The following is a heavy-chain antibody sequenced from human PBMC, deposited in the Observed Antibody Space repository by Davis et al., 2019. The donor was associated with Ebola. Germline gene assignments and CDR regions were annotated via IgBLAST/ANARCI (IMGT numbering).Heavy chain of an antibody. D-gene: IGHD6-13*01. J-gene: IGHJ6*04. CDR3: ARGHSSSWYSYDYGIDV. V-gene: IGHV3-74*01. Sequence: GASLKISCTASGFSLSLNHMSWVRQAPGKGLVWVSRINTDGSSTSYADSVKGRFTISRDNAKNTPYLQKNSLRAEDTAVYYCARGHSSSWYSYDYGIDVWGKGTTVTVSS. CDR1: GFSLSLNH. CDR2: INTDGSST.